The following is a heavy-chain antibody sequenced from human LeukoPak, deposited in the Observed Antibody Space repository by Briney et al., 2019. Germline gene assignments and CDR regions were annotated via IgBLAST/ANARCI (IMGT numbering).Heavy chain of an antibody. J-gene: IGHJ3*02. D-gene: IGHD1-1*01. V-gene: IGHV3-48*01. Sequence: GGSLRLSCAASGFTFSSYSMNWVRQAPGKGLEWVSYISSSSSTIYYADSVKGRFTISRDNAKNSLYLQMNSLRAEDTAVYYCARVRQTTGTFKDAFDIWGQGTMVTVSS. CDR2: ISSSSSTI. CDR1: GFTFSSYS. CDR3: ARVRQTTGTFKDAFDI.